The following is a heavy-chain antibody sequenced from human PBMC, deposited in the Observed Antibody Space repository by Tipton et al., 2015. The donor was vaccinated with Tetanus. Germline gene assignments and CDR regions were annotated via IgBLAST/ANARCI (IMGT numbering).Heavy chain of an antibody. CDR3: ARLTGHSTDVVDYYYFGMDV. D-gene: IGHD2-21*01. V-gene: IGHV4-59*01. Sequence: QVQLVQSGPEVKPSETLSLICTVSVGSMNSYYWSWIRQPPGKGLEWIGYIYYTGSTNYNPSLKSGVTISLDTSKNQFSLKLTSVSAADTAVYYCARLTGHSTDVVDYYYFGMDVWGQGTKVTVSS. J-gene: IGHJ6*02. CDR2: IYYTGST. CDR1: VGSMNSYY.